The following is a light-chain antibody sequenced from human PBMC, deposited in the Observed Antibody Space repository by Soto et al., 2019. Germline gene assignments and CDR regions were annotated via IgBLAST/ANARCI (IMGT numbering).Light chain of an antibody. J-gene: IGKJ2*01. CDR1: QSVLYSSNNKNY. CDR3: QQYYSTPQT. V-gene: IGKV4-1*01. CDR2: WAS. Sequence: DIVMTQSPDSLAVSLGERATINCKSSQSVLYSSNNKNYLAWYQQKPGQPPKLLIYWASNRESGVPDRFSGSGSGTDFTLTISSLQAEDVAVYSCQQYYSTPQTFGQGTKLEIK.